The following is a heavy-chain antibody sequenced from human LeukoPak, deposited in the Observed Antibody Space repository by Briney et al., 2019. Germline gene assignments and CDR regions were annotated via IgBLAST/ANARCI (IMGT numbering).Heavy chain of an antibody. CDR3: TTDARDYYDSSGYSPN. Sequence: GGSLRLSCTASGFTFSTYWMDWVRQAPGKGLEWVGRIKSKTDGGTTDYAAPVKGRFTISRDDSKNTLYLQMNSLKTEDTAVYYCTTDARDYYDSSGYSPNWGQGTLVTVSS. V-gene: IGHV3-15*07. CDR2: IKSKTDGGTT. J-gene: IGHJ4*02. CDR1: GFTFSTYW. D-gene: IGHD3-22*01.